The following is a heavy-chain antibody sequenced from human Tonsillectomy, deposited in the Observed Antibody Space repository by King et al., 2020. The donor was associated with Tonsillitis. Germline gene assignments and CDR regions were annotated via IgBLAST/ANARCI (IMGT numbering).Heavy chain of an antibody. CDR3: AKDRKAVGYLDGMDV. D-gene: IGHD5-18*01. V-gene: IGHV3-30*18. J-gene: IGHJ6*02. CDR2: ISYDGSNK. Sequence: EQLVQSGGGVVQPGRSLRLSCAASGFTFSSYGMHWVRQAPGKGLEWVAVISYDGSNKYYADSVKGRFTISRDNSKNTLYLQMNSLRAEDTAVYYCAKDRKAVGYLDGMDVWGQGTTVTVSS. CDR1: GFTFSSYG.